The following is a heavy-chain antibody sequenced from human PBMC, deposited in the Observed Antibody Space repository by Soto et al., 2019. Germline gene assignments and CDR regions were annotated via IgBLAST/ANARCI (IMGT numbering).Heavy chain of an antibody. CDR2: ISAHNGNT. D-gene: IGHD2-2*01. CDR1: GYAFTSYG. V-gene: IGHV1-18*04. Sequence: SVKVSCEASGYAFTSYGISWVRQAPVQGLEWMGWISAHNGNTSYAQKLQGRVTMTTDTSTSTAYMELRSLRSDDTAVYYCARDVGLYCSSTSCYRGNYYYGMDVWGQGTTVTVSS. CDR3: ARDVGLYCSSTSCYRGNYYYGMDV. J-gene: IGHJ6*02.